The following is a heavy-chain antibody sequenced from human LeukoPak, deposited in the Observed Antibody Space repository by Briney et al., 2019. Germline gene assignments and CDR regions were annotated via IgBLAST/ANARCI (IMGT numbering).Heavy chain of an antibody. CDR1: GGSFSGYY. CDR2: INHSGST. Sequence: SETLSLTCAVYGGSFSGYYWSWIRQPPGKGLEWIGEINHSGSTNYNPSLKSRVTISVDTSKNQFSLKLSSVTAADTAVYYCARFYDILTGLDHWGQGTLVTVSS. D-gene: IGHD3-9*01. V-gene: IGHV4-34*01. J-gene: IGHJ4*02. CDR3: ARFYDILTGLDH.